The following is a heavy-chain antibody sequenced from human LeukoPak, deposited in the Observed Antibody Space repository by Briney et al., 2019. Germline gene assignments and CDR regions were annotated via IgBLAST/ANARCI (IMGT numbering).Heavy chain of an antibody. V-gene: IGHV4-39*07. CDR2: IYYSGST. CDR3: ARYGDYGY. D-gene: IGHD4-17*01. CDR1: GGSISSSSYY. Sequence: PSETLSLTCTVSGGSISSSSYYWGWIRQPPGKGLEWIGSIYYSGSTYYNPSLKSRVTISVDTSKNQFSLKPSSVTAADTAVYYCARYGDYGYWGQGTLVTVSS. J-gene: IGHJ4*02.